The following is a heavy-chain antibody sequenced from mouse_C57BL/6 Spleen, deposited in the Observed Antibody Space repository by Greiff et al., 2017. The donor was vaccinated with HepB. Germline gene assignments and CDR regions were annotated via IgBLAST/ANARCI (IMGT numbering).Heavy chain of an antibody. J-gene: IGHJ3*01. Sequence: QVQLQQPGAELVKPGASVKLSCKASGYTFTSYWMHWVKQRPGQGLEWIGMIHPNSGSTNYNEKFKSKATLTVDKSSSTAYMQLSSLTSEDSAVYYGARDYYGPWFAYWGQGTLVTVSA. D-gene: IGHD1-1*01. CDR3: ARDYYGPWFAY. CDR2: IHPNSGST. CDR1: GYTFTSYW. V-gene: IGHV1-64*01.